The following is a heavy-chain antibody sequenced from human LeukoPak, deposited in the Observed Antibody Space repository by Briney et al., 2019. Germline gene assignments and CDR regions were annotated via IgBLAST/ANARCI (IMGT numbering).Heavy chain of an antibody. J-gene: IGHJ4*02. V-gene: IGHV3-23*01. CDR2: ISGSGGST. CDR1: GFSFSNYA. D-gene: IGHD3-3*01. CDR3: AKNRSTEWFLDC. Sequence: PGGSLRLSCAASGFSFSNYAMSWARQAPGKGLEGVSAISGSGGSTYYADSVKGRFTISRDNSTNTLYLQMNSLRAEDTAVYYCAKNRSTEWFLDCWGQGTLVTVSS.